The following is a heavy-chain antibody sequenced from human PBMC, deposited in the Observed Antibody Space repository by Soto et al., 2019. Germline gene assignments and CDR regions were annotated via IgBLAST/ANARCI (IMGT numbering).Heavy chain of an antibody. CDR3: AREAGYTYVYVFDY. V-gene: IGHV1-69*01. CDR1: GGTFGNHA. J-gene: IGHJ4*02. Sequence: QVQLVQSGAEVKKPGSSVRVSCKASGGTFGNHAISWVRQAPGQGLEWLGGLIPVLGVGDNAQNLQGRVTITADASTSTAYLELSSLRSKDTDLYYCAREAGYTYVYVFDYWGQGTLVTVSS. CDR2: LIPVLGVG. D-gene: IGHD5-18*01.